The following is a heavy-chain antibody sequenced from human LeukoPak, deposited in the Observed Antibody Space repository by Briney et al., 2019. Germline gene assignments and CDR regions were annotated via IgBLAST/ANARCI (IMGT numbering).Heavy chain of an antibody. Sequence: GGSLGLSCAASGFTFRNYVIHWVRQAPGKGLEWVAVTSSDLNVKLYADSVKGRFTISRDNSRSTLYLQMNSLRPEDTALYYCAREGYYGSGSPPSLYFDYWGQGTLVTVSS. CDR3: AREGYYGSGSPPSLYFDY. D-gene: IGHD3-10*01. CDR2: TSSDLNVK. J-gene: IGHJ4*02. V-gene: IGHV3-30-3*01. CDR1: GFTFRNYV.